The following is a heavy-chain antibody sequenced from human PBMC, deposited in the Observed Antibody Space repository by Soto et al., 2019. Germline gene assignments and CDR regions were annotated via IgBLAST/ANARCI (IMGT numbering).Heavy chain of an antibody. V-gene: IGHV3-33*01. Sequence: LRLSCAASGFTFSSYGMHWARRAPGKGLEWVAVIWYDGSNKYYSDSVKGRFTISRDNSKNTLYLQMNSLRAEDTAVYYCARGVVRFGEFRHSGIDYWGQGTLVTVSP. CDR3: ARGVVRFGEFRHSGIDY. CDR2: IWYDGSNK. CDR1: GFTFSSYG. D-gene: IGHD3-10*01. J-gene: IGHJ4*02.